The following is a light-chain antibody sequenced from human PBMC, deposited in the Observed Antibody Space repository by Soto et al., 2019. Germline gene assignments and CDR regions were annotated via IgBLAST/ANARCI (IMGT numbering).Light chain of an antibody. J-gene: IGLJ2*01. V-gene: IGLV1-44*01. CDR3: QSYDTSLSGVV. Sequence: QSALTQPPSASGTPGQRVTISCSGSTSGLEIKILNWYQHLPGKAPKLLIYGQNNRPSGVSDRFSVTYSGTSPVLAISGLQAADEGDYYCQSYDTSLSGVVFGGGTKLTVL. CDR2: GQN. CDR1: TSGLEIKI.